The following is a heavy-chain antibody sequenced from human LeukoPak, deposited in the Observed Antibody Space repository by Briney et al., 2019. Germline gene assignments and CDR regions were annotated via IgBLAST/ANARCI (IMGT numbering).Heavy chain of an antibody. Sequence: PSETLSLTCTVSGGSITSYYWSWIRQPAGKGLEWIGRIYNTGIITYNPSLQSRVTISIDTSKNQFSLEVTSVTAADTAVYYCARDSGTTGEVKFDPWGQGTLVTVSS. CDR2: IYNTGII. J-gene: IGHJ5*02. CDR3: ARDSGTTGEVKFDP. D-gene: IGHD3-10*01. CDR1: GGSITSYY. V-gene: IGHV4-4*07.